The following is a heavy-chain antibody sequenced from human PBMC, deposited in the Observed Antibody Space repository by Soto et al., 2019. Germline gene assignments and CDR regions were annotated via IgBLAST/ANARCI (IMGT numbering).Heavy chain of an antibody. CDR1: GFVFNTYG. V-gene: IGHV3-30*18. CDR2: ISSDGSNI. Sequence: GGSLRLSCAASGFVFNTYGMHWVRQAPGKGLEWVAVISSDGSNINYADSVKGRLTISRDNSRNTLYLQMNSLRDEDTAVYYCAKKPPGTVREAIDYWGQGTLVTVSS. J-gene: IGHJ4*02. D-gene: IGHD1-26*01. CDR3: AKKPPGTVREAIDY.